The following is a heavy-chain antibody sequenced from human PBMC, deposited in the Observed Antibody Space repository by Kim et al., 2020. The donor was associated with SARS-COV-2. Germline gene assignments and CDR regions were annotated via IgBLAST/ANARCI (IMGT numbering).Heavy chain of an antibody. CDR1: RFTFSGYA. D-gene: IGHD3-10*01. V-gene: IGHV3-48*03. CDR3: ARARPYYYGSGSEFDY. Sequence: GGSLRLSCAASRFTFSGYAMHWVRQAPGKGLEWVSYITSSGYNIYYADSVKGRFTISRDNAKNSLYLQMNSLRAEDTAVYYCARARPYYYGSGSEFDYWGQGTLVTVSS. J-gene: IGHJ4*02. CDR2: ITSSGYNI.